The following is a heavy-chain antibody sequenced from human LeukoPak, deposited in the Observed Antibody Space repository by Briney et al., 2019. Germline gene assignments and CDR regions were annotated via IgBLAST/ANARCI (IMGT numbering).Heavy chain of an antibody. CDR2: IKSKTDGGTT. CDR1: GFTFSNAW. D-gene: IGHD2-2*01. CDR3: ASQTSATGFDG. V-gene: IGHV3-15*01. J-gene: IGHJ4*02. Sequence: GGSLRLSCAASGFTFSNAWMSWVRQAPGKGLEWVGRIKSKTDGGTTDYAAPVKGRFTISRDDSKNTLYLQMNSLKTEDTAVYYCASQTSATGFDGWGQGTLVTVSS.